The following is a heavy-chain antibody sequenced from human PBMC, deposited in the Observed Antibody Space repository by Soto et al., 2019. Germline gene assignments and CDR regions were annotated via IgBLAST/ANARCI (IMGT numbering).Heavy chain of an antibody. V-gene: IGHV3-48*01. CDR2: ISSSSSTI. CDR3: ARPPERIAESGGFDP. J-gene: IGHJ5*02. D-gene: IGHD6-13*01. CDR1: GFTFSSYS. Sequence: EAQLVESGGGLVQPGGSLRLSCAASGFTFSSYSMNWVRQAPGKGLEWVSYISSSSSTIYYADSVKGRFTISRDNAKSALYLQMNSLRAEDTAVYYCARPPERIAESGGFDPWGQGTLVTVSS.